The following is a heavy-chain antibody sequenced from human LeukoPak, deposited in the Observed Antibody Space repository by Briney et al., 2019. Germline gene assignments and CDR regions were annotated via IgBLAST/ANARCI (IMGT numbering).Heavy chain of an antibody. V-gene: IGHV4-59*11. Sequence: SETLSLTCVVSGGSLSTHHWSWIRQSPGRGLEWIGYISDSGSTNYNPSLKSRVTISVDASKNQFSLMLSSVSAADTAVYYCARGYDSSAYYPFNYWGQGTLVTVSS. CDR1: GGSLSTHH. CDR3: ARGYDSSAYYPFNY. D-gene: IGHD3-22*01. J-gene: IGHJ4*02. CDR2: ISDSGST.